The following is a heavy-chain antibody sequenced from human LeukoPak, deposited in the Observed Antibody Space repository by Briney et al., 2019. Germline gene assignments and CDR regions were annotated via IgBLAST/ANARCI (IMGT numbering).Heavy chain of an antibody. CDR2: ISYDGSNK. CDR1: GFTFSSYA. J-gene: IGHJ4*02. D-gene: IGHD5-12*01. Sequence: GRSLRLSCAASGFTFSSYAMHWVRQAPGKGLEWVAVISYDGSNKYYADSVKGRFTISRDNSKNTLYLQMNSLRAEDTAVYYCARDRYSGYEFNSWGQGTLVTVSS. CDR3: ARDRYSGYEFNS. V-gene: IGHV3-30-3*01.